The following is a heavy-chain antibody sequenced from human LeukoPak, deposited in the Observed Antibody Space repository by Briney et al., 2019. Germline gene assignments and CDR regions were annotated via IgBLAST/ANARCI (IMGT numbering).Heavy chain of an antibody. CDR3: ARTRGYGDFYFDY. CDR2: INPNSGGT. J-gene: IGHJ4*02. V-gene: IGHV1-2*02. D-gene: IGHD4-17*01. Sequence: ASVNVSCKASGYTFTGCYMHWVRQAPGQGLEWMGWINPNSGGTNYAQKFQGRVTMTRDTSISTAYMELSRLRSDDTAVYYCARTRGYGDFYFDYWGQGTLVTVSS. CDR1: GYTFTGCY.